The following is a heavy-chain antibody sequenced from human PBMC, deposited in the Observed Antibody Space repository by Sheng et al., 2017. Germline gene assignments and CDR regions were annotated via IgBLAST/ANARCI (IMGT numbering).Heavy chain of an antibody. CDR2: VNPNSGHT. V-gene: IGHV1-8*03. CDR1: GYTFTDYD. CDR3: ARSSSGFDH. J-gene: IGHJ4*02. D-gene: IGHD6-19*01. Sequence: QVQLVQSGAEVKQPGASVKVSCKTSGYTFTDYDINWVRQATGQRLEWMGWVNPNSGHTGYAQKFHGRVTITRDTSISTAYMEISSLRFDDSAVYYCARSSSGFDHWGQGTLVIVSS.